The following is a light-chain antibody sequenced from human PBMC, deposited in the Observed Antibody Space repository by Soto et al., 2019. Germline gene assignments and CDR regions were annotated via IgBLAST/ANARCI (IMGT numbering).Light chain of an antibody. CDR1: SPNIGNKA. V-gene: IGLV1-44*01. CDR3: GAWDDSLNGRV. Sequence: QLVLTQPPSASGTPGQRVTISCSVSSPNIGNKAVNWYQQLPGTAPKLLIYSNNQRPSGVPDRFSGSKSGTSASLAISGLQSEDEGDYYCGAWDDSLNGRVFGGGTKLTVL. J-gene: IGLJ2*01. CDR2: SNN.